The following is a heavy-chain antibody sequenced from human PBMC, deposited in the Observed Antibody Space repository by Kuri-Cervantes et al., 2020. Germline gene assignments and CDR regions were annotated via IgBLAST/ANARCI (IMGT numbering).Heavy chain of an antibody. CDR1: GGSISSGGYY. J-gene: IGHJ6*03. Sequence: LRLSCTVSGGSISSGGYYWSWIRQHPGKGLVWIGYIYYSGSTYYNPSLKSRVTISVDTSKNQFSLKLSSVTAADTAVYYCARGGGYYDFWSGYSPYYYYMDVWGKGTTVTVSS. V-gene: IGHV4-31*03. CDR3: ARGGGYYDFWSGYSPYYYYMDV. CDR2: IYYSGST. D-gene: IGHD3-3*01.